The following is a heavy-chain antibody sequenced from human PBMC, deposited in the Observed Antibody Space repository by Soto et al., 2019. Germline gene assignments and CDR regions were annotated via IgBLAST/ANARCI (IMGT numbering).Heavy chain of an antibody. V-gene: IGHV1-18*01. CDR2: ISAYNGNT. CDR3: ARVWDYGGNSFYYGMDV. J-gene: IGHJ6*02. Sequence: QVQLVQSGAEVKKPGASVKVSCKASGYTITSYGISWVRQAPGQGLEWMGWISAYNGNTNYAQKLQGRVTMTTDTSTSTAYMELRSLRSDDTAVYYCARVWDYGGNSFYYGMDVWGQGTTVTVSS. CDR1: GYTITSYG. D-gene: IGHD4-17*01.